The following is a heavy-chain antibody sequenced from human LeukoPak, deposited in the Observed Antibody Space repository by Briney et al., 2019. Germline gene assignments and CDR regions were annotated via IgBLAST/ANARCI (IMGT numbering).Heavy chain of an antibody. Sequence: AXXKVSCKASGYTFTSYGISWVRQAPGQGLEWMGWINPNSGGTNYAQKFQGWVTMTRDTSISTAYMELSRLRSDDTVVYYCARDPSSGWYVFDYWGQGTLVTVSS. D-gene: IGHD6-19*01. V-gene: IGHV1-2*04. J-gene: IGHJ4*02. CDR2: INPNSGGT. CDR1: GYTFTSYG. CDR3: ARDPSSGWYVFDY.